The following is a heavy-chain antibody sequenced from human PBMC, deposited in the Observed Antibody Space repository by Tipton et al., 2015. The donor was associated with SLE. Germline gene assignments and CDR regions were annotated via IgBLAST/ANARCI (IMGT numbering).Heavy chain of an antibody. Sequence: TLSLTCAVYGGSFSGYYWSWIRQPPGKGLEWIGEINHSGSTNYNPSLKSRVTISVDTSKNQFSLKLSSVTAADTAVYYCARVPFALYYDSRGGAFDIWGQGTMVTVSS. CDR3: ARVPFALYYDSRGGAFDI. CDR1: GGSFSGYY. CDR2: INHSGST. V-gene: IGHV4-34*01. D-gene: IGHD3-22*01. J-gene: IGHJ3*02.